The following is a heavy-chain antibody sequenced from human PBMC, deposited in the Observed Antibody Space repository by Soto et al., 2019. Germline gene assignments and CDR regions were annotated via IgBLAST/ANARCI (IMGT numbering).Heavy chain of an antibody. CDR3: TKVFYATGRSASWYDGFDP. CDR1: GFTFNDYA. J-gene: IGHJ5*02. Sequence: GGSLRLSCAASGFTFNDYAMTWVRQAPGKGLEWVSVIGGGGTSTFYSDSVKGRFTISRDNSKNTLYLLMNSLGAEDTAVYYCTKVFYATGRSASWYDGFDPWGQGTLVTVSS. CDR2: IGGGGTST. D-gene: IGHD2-2*01. V-gene: IGHV3-23*01.